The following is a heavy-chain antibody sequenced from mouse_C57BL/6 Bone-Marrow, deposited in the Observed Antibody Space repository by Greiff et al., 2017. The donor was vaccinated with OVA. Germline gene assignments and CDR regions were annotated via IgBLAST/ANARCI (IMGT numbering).Heavy chain of an antibody. CDR3: ARRHYYGSSRLFDV. V-gene: IGHV1-18*01. CDR2: INPNNGGT. CDR1: GYTFTDYN. D-gene: IGHD1-1*01. J-gene: IGHJ1*03. Sequence: SGPELVKPGASVKIPCKASGYTFTDYNMDWVKQSHGKSLEWIGDINPNNGGTIYNQKFKGKATLTVDQSSSTAYMELRSLTSEDTAVYYGARRHYYGSSRLFDVWGTGTTVTVSS.